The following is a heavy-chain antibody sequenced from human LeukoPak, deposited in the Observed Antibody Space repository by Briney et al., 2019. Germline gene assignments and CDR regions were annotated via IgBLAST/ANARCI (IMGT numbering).Heavy chain of an antibody. J-gene: IGHJ4*02. V-gene: IGHV3-30*02. Sequence: PGGSLRLSCAGSGFSFSSYGMHWVRQAPGKGLEWMAFIRSDGSNKYYADSVKGRFTISRDNSKNTLYLQINSLRAEDTAVYYCARGPSGYHNTGGQGTLVTVSS. CDR3: ARGPSGYHNT. CDR2: IRSDGSNK. CDR1: GFSFSSYG. D-gene: IGHD5-12*01.